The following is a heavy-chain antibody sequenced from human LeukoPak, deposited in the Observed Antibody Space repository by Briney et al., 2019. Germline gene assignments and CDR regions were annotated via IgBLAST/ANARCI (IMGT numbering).Heavy chain of an antibody. Sequence: ASVKVSCKASGYTFTSYDINWVRQATGQGLEWMGWMNPNSGNTGYAQKFQGRVTMTRNTSISTAYMELSSLRSEDTAVYYCAREDVVVVAATPSRYYYYGMDVWGQGTTVIVSS. J-gene: IGHJ6*02. CDR1: GYTFTSYD. D-gene: IGHD2-15*01. V-gene: IGHV1-8*01. CDR2: MNPNSGNT. CDR3: AREDVVVVAATPSRYYYYGMDV.